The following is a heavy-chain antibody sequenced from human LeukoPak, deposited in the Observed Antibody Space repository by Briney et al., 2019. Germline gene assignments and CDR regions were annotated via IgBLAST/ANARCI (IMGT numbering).Heavy chain of an antibody. CDR1: GFTFSSYG. V-gene: IGHV3-23*01. J-gene: IGHJ4*02. Sequence: PGGSLRLSCAASGFTFSSYGMSWVRQAPGKGLEWVSAISVSSSGTYYADSVKGRFAISRDNSKNTLYLQMNSLRGEDTALYSCAKGRSASCYSPFDYWGQGTLVTVST. D-gene: IGHD2-2*01. CDR2: ISVSSSGT. CDR3: AKGRSASCYSPFDY.